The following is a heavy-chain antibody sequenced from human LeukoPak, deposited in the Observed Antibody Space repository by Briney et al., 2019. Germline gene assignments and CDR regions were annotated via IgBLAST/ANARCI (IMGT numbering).Heavy chain of an antibody. Sequence: PGGSLRLSCAASGFTFSGYGMHWVRQAPGKGLEWVAVISYDGSNKYYADSVKGRFTISRDNSKNTLYLQMNSLRAGDTAVYYCAKDRSGWFFDYWGQGTLVTVSS. CDR3: AKDRSGWFFDY. CDR1: GFTFSGYG. CDR2: ISYDGSNK. D-gene: IGHD6-19*01. J-gene: IGHJ4*02. V-gene: IGHV3-30*18.